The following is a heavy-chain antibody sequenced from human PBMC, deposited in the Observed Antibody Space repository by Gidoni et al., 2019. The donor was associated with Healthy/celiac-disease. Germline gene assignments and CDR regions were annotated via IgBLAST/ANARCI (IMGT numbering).Heavy chain of an antibody. CDR3: ARGKPGYSYGLDY. D-gene: IGHD5-18*01. CDR2: INHSGST. Sequence: QVQLQQWGAGLLKPSETLSLTCAVYGGSFSGYYWSWIRQPPGKGLEWIGEINHSGSTNYNPSLKSRVTISVDTSKNQFSLKLSSVTAADTAVYYCARGKPGYSYGLDYWGQGTLVTVSS. V-gene: IGHV4-34*01. CDR1: GGSFSGYY. J-gene: IGHJ4*02.